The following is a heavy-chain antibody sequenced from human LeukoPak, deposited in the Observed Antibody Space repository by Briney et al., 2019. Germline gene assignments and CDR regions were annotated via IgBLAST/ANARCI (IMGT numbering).Heavy chain of an antibody. J-gene: IGHJ6*03. CDR3: AKQYNWNDNYYYYYYMDV. CDR1: GFTFSSYW. V-gene: IGHV3-7*01. CDR2: IKQDGSEK. Sequence: GGSLRLSCAASGFTFSSYWMSWVRQAPGKGLEWVANIKQDGSEKYYVDSVKGRFTISRDNAKNSLYLQMNSLRTEDTAVYYCAKQYNWNDNYYYYYYMDVWGKGTTVTISS. D-gene: IGHD1-20*01.